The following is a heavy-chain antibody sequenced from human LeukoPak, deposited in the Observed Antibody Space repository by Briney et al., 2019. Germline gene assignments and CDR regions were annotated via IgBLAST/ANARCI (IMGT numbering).Heavy chain of an antibody. CDR3: ARGRWTKRQRGVYYFDY. Sequence: ASVKVSCKASGYTFTSYDINWVRQATGQGLEWMGWMNPNSGNTGYAQKFQGRVTTTRNTSISTAYMELSSLRSEDTAVYYCARGRWTKRQRGVYYFDYWGQGTLVTVSS. CDR2: MNPNSGNT. CDR1: GYTFTSYD. J-gene: IGHJ4*02. D-gene: IGHD3/OR15-3a*01. V-gene: IGHV1-8*01.